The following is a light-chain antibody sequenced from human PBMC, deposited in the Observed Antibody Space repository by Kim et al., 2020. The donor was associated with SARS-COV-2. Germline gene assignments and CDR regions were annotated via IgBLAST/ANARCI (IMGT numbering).Light chain of an antibody. CDR1: QSVSSSY. J-gene: IGKJ5*01. CDR2: GAS. Sequence: DIVLTQSPGTLSLSPGERATLSCRASQSVSSSYLAWYQQKPGLAPRLLIYGASSRATGIPDRFSGSGSGTDFTLTINKLEREDFAVYYCQQYGTSPITFGQGTRLEIK. V-gene: IGKV3-20*01. CDR3: QQYGTSPIT.